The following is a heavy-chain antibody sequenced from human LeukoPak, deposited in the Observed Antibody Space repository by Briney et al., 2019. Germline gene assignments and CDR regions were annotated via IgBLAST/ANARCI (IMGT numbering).Heavy chain of an antibody. CDR2: ISYDGSNK. Sequence: GGSLRLSCAASGFTFSSSGMHWVRQAPGKGLEWVAVISYDGSNKYYADSVKGRFTISRDNSKNTLYLQMNSLRAEDTAVYYCARASVAGTFDYWGQGTLVTVSS. J-gene: IGHJ4*02. CDR1: GFTFSSSG. CDR3: ARASVAGTFDY. V-gene: IGHV3-30*12. D-gene: IGHD6-19*01.